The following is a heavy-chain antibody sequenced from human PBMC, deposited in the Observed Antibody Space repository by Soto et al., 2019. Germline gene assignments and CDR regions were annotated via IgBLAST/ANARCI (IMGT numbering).Heavy chain of an antibody. Sequence: GGSLRLSCAASGFTFSSYEMNWVRQAPGKGLEWVSYISSSGSTIYYADSVKGRFTISRDNAKNSLYLQMNSLRAEDTAVYYCAKKQYYDFWSGYYPYFDYWGQGT. D-gene: IGHD3-3*01. J-gene: IGHJ4*02. CDR2: ISSSGSTI. V-gene: IGHV3-48*03. CDR3: AKKQYYDFWSGYYPYFDY. CDR1: GFTFSSYE.